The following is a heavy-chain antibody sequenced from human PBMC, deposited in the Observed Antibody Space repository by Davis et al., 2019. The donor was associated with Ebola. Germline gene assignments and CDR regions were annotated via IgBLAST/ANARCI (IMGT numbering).Heavy chain of an antibody. D-gene: IGHD1-26*01. CDR2: INHSGST. CDR3: ARAVGAITSWFDP. J-gene: IGHJ5*02. Sequence: MPSETLSLTCAVYGGSFSGYYWSWIRQPPGKGLEWIGEINHSGSTNCNPSLKSRVTISVDTSKNQFSLKLSSVTAADTAVYYCARAVGAITSWFDPWGQGTLVTVSS. CDR1: GGSFSGYY. V-gene: IGHV4-34*01.